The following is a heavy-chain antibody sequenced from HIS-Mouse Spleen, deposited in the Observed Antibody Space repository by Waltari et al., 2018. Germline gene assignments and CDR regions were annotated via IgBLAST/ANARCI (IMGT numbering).Heavy chain of an antibody. J-gene: IGHJ2*01. D-gene: IGHD6-13*01. CDR3: AREIPYSSSWYDWYFDL. CDR1: GGSISSSSYY. V-gene: IGHV4-39*07. Sequence: QLQLQESGPGLVKPSETLSLTCTVSGGSISSSSYYWGWIRQPPGKGLEWIGSSYYSGRTYYNPSLKSQVTISVDTSKNQFSLKLSSVTAADTAVYYCAREIPYSSSWYDWYFDLWGRGTLVTVSS. CDR2: SYYSGRT.